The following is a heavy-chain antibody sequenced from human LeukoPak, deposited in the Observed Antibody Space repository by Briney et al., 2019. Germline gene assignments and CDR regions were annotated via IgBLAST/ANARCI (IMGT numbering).Heavy chain of an antibody. CDR1: GGSFSGYY. Sequence: PSETLSLTCGVYGGSFSGYYWSWIRQPPGKGLEWLGEINHSGSANYNPSPNRRVTISVDTSKNQFSLTLSAVTAADTAVYYCARVRRDSGYYRIDYWGQGTLVTVSS. V-gene: IGHV4-34*01. CDR3: ARVRRDSGYYRIDY. J-gene: IGHJ4*02. D-gene: IGHD3-3*01. CDR2: INHSGSA.